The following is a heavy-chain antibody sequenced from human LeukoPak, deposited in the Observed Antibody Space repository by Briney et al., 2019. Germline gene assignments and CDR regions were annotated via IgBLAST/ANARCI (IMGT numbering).Heavy chain of an antibody. CDR2: IYHSGST. D-gene: IGHD2-2*02. CDR3: AREGACSSTSCYTEGFDY. J-gene: IGHJ4*02. CDR1: GGSISSSNW. Sequence: SETLSLTCAVSGGSISSSNWWSWVRQPPGKGLEWIGEIYHSGSTNYNPSLKSRVTISVDKSKNQFSLKLSSVTAADTAVYYCAREGACSSTSCYTEGFDYWGQGTLVTVSS. V-gene: IGHV4-4*02.